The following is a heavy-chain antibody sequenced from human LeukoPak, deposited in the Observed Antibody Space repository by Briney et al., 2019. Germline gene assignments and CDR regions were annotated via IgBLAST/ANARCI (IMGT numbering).Heavy chain of an antibody. CDR2: TYYRSKWYN. J-gene: IGHJ2*01. CDR1: GDSVSSNSAA. D-gene: IGHD3-22*01. V-gene: IGHV6-1*01. Sequence: SQTLSLTCAISGDSVSSNSAAWNWIRQSPSRGLEWLGRTYYRSKWYNDYAVSVKSRITINPDTSKNQFSLQLNSVTPEDTAVYYCARDSNYYDSSGPSYWYFDLWGRGTLVTVSS. CDR3: ARDSNYYDSSGPSYWYFDL.